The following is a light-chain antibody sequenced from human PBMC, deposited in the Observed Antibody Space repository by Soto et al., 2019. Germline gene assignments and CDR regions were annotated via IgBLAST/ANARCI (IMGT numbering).Light chain of an antibody. V-gene: IGLV2-14*01. CDR3: SSYTSSSTYVV. J-gene: IGLJ2*01. CDR1: SSDIGAYNS. CDR2: DVS. Sequence: QSALTQPASVSGSPGQSITISCTGISSDIGAYNSVSWYQQHPGKAPKLMTYDVSNRPSGVSDRFSGSKSGNTASLTISGLQADDEADYYCSSYTSSSTYVVFGGGTKVTVL.